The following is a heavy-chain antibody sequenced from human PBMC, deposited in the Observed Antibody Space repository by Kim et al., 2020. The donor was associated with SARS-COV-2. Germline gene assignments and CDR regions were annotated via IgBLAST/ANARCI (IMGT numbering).Heavy chain of an antibody. D-gene: IGHD2-21*02. V-gene: IGHV3-64*01. CDR2: ISSSGSST. CDR3: ARDSCGGGGDDCYRYFQQ. J-gene: IGHJ1*01. Sequence: GGSLRLSCAASGFTVSKFVMHWVRQAPGKGLEYVSTISSSGSSTYYANSVKGRFIVSRDKSKNTVYLQMGSLGAEDMAVYYCARDSCGGGGDDCYRYFQQGGQGTLVTVSS. CDR1: GFTVSKFV.